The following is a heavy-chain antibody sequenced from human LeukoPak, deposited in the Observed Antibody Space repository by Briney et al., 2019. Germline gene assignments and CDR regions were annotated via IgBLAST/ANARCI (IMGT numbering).Heavy chain of an antibody. CDR3: ARGPPNWGYDY. J-gene: IGHJ4*02. CDR1: GYTFTSYG. Sequence: ASVKVSCKASGYTFTSYGISWVRQAPGQGLEWMGWISAYNGNTNYAQKFQDKVTMTRNTSISTAYMELSSLRSDDTAVYYCARGPPNWGYDYWGPGTLVTVSS. D-gene: IGHD7-27*01. V-gene: IGHV1-18*01. CDR2: ISAYNGNT.